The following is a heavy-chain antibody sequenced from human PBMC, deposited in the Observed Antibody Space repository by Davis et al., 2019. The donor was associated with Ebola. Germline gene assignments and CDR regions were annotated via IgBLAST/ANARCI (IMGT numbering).Heavy chain of an antibody. CDR2: IYYSGST. J-gene: IGHJ5*02. D-gene: IGHD3-3*01. CDR3: ARTSYDFWSGYYTGNWFDP. V-gene: IGHV4-59*01. Sequence: SETLSLTCTVSGGSISSYYWSWLRQPPGKGLAWIGYIYYSGSTNYNPSLKTRVTTSVDTSKNQFSLKLSSVTAADTAVYYCARTSYDFWSGYYTGNWFDPWGQGTLVTVSS. CDR1: GGSISSYY.